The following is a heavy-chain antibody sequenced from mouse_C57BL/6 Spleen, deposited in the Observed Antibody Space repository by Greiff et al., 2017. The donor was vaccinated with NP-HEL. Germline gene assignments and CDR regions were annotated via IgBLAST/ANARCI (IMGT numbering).Heavy chain of an antibody. V-gene: IGHV5-17*01. CDR2: ISSGSSTI. Sequence: EVMLVESGGGLVKPGGSLKLSCAASGFTFSDYGMHWVRQAPEKGLEWVAYISSGSSTIYYADTVKGRFTISRDNAKNTLFLQMTSLRSEDTAMYYCARGVGRGYFDVWGTGTTVTVSS. CDR1: GFTFSDYG. CDR3: ARGVGRGYFDV. D-gene: IGHD4-1*01. J-gene: IGHJ1*03.